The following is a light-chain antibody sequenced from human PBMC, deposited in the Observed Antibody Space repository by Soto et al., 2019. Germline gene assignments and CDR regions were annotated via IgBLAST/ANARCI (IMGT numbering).Light chain of an antibody. CDR2: AAS. Sequence: DIQMTQSPSSLSASVGDRVTITCRASQSVSSYLNWYQQKPGKAPKLLIYAASSLQSGVPSRFSGSGSGTDFTLTISSLQPEDFPTYYCQQSYSPPWTFGQGTKVEIK. V-gene: IGKV1-39*01. CDR3: QQSYSPPWT. CDR1: QSVSSY. J-gene: IGKJ1*01.